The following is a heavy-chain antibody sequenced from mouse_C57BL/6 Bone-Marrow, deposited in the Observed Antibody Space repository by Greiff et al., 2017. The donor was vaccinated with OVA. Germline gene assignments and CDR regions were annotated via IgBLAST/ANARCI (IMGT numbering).Heavy chain of an antibody. CDR1: GHTFTDYE. V-gene: IGHV1-15*01. Sequence: QVQLQQSGAELVRPGASVTLSCKASGHTFTDYEMHWVKQTPVHGLEWIGAIDPETGGTAYNQKFKGKAILTADKSSSTAYMELRSLTSEDSAVYYCTPSFYPGVWFAYWGQGTLVTVSA. CDR2: IDPETGGT. D-gene: IGHD2-1*01. J-gene: IGHJ3*01. CDR3: TPSFYPGVWFAY.